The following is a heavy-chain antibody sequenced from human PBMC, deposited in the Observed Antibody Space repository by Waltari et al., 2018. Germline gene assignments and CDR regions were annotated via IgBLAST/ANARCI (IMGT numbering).Heavy chain of an antibody. CDR3: ARDYWYFDL. V-gene: IGHV3-74*01. Sequence: EQLVQSGGGLVRPGGSLDLSCEGSGFTFSNHWMHWVRQAPGKGLEWVSRVDNTGSTQDYADSVKGRFTMSRNNAANAIYLRMNSLRDEDTVIYFCARDYWYFDLWGHGTLVSVSS. J-gene: IGHJ2*01. CDR1: GFTFSNHW. CDR2: VDNTGSTQ.